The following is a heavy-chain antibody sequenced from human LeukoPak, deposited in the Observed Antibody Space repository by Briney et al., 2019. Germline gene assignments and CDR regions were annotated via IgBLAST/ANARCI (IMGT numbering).Heavy chain of an antibody. CDR1: GFTFSIYT. Sequence: GGSLRLSCGASGFTFSIYTMNWVRQAPGKGLEWVSSISSTSSTISYADSVKGRFTISRDNAKNSLYLQMNSLRDEDTAVYYCARSRGFDYWGQGTLVTGSS. J-gene: IGHJ4*02. CDR2: ISSTSSTI. D-gene: IGHD3-10*01. V-gene: IGHV3-48*02. CDR3: ARSRGFDY.